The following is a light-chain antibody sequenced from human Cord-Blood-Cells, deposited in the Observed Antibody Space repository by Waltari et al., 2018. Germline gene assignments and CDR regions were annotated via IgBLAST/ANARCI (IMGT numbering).Light chain of an antibody. CDR3: CSHAGSSTLV. J-gene: IGLJ3*02. CDR1: SSDVGSYNL. V-gene: IGLV2-23*01. CDR2: EGS. Sequence: QSVLTQPASVSGSPGQSITISCTGTSSDVGSYNLVSWYQQHPGKAPKLMIYEGSKRPSGVSNLFAGSKSGNTASLTISGLQAEDEADYYCCSHAGSSTLVFGGGTKLTVL.